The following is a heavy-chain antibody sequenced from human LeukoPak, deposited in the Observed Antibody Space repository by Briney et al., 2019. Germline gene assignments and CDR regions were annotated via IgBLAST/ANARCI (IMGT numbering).Heavy chain of an antibody. CDR2: IYTSGST. CDR1: GGSISSGSYY. V-gene: IGHV4-61*02. J-gene: IGHJ3*02. CDR3: ARDNSGSYFDVFDI. Sequence: SETLSLTCTVSGGSISSGSYYWSWIRQPAGKGLEWIGRIYTSGSTNYNPSLKSRVTISVDTSKNQFSLKLSSVTAADTAVYYCARDNSGSYFDVFDIWGQGTMVTVSS. D-gene: IGHD1-26*01.